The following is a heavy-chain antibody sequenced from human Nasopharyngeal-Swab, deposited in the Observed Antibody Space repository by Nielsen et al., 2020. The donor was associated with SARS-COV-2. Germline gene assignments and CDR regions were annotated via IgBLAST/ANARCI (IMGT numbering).Heavy chain of an antibody. CDR3: ARGLTAVAGTLYY. D-gene: IGHD6-19*01. CDR2: INHSGST. J-gene: IGHJ4*02. V-gene: IGHV4-34*01. CDR1: GGSISSYY. Sequence: SETLSLTCTVSGGSISSYYWSWIRQPPGKGLEWIGEINHSGSTNYNPSLKSRVTISVDTSKNQFSLKLSSVTAADTAVYYCARGLTAVAGTLYYWGQGTLVTVSS.